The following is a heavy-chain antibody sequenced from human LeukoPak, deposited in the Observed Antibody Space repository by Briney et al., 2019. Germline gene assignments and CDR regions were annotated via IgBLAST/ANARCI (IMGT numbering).Heavy chain of an antibody. V-gene: IGHV3-7*03. D-gene: IGHD4-11*01. CDR2: IKQDGSEK. Sequence: GGSLRLSCAASGFTFSSYWMSWVRQAPGKGLEWVANIKQDGSEKYYVDSVKGRFTISRDNAKNSLYLQMNSLRAEDTAVYYCARDDHSPHYHYAMGVWGQGITVTVSS. CDR1: GFTFSSYW. J-gene: IGHJ6*02. CDR3: ARDDHSPHYHYAMGV.